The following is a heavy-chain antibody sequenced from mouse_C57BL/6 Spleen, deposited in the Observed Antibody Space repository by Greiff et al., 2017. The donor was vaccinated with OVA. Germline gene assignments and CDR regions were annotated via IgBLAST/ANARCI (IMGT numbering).Heavy chain of an antibody. CDR1: GFSFNTYA. V-gene: IGHV10-1*01. CDR2: IRSKSNNYAT. Sequence: EVQLVESGGGLVQPKGSLKLSCAASGFSFNTYAMNWVRQAPGKGLEWVARIRSKSNNYATYYADSVKDRFTISRDDSESMLYLQMNNLKTEDTAMYYCVRQGYGSTYYYAMDYWGQGTSVTVSS. J-gene: IGHJ4*01. D-gene: IGHD1-1*01. CDR3: VRQGYGSTYYYAMDY.